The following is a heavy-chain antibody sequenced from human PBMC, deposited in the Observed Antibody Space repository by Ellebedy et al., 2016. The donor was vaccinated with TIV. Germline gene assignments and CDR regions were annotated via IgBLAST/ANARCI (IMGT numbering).Heavy chain of an antibody. D-gene: IGHD5-18*01. CDR3: ARDQVYGIQLWFDY. CDR1: GFTFSSYG. V-gene: IGHV3-33*01. CDR2: IWHDGNFE. Sequence: LGGSLRLSCATSGFTFSSYGMHWVRQAPGKGLEWVAVIWHDGNFEDYVDSVKGRFTISRDDSKSTLYLQMNSLRAEDTAVYYCARDQVYGIQLWFDYWGQGTLVTVSS. J-gene: IGHJ4*02.